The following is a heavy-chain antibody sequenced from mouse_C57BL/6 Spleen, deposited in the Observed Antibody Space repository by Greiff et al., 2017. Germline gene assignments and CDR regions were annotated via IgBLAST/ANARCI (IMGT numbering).Heavy chain of an antibody. CDR1: GFSLSTSGMG. V-gene: IGHV8-12*01. CDR2: IYWDDDK. D-gene: IGHD1-1*01. J-gene: IGHJ3*01. Sequence: QVTLKESGPGILQSSQTLSLTCSFSGFSLSTSGMGVSWIRQPSGKGLEWLAHIYWDDDKRYNHSLKGRLTLSQDTSRNQLFLKITIVDTADTATYYCARSLHINDVWFAYWGQGTLGTVSA. CDR3: ARSLHINDVWFAY.